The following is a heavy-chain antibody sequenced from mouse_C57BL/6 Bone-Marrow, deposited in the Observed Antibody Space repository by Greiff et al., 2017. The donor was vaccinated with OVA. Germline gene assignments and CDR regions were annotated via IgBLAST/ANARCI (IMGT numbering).Heavy chain of an antibody. J-gene: IGHJ2*01. CDR3: TTDYGNSLFDY. CDR2: IDPENGDP. V-gene: IGHV14-4*01. Sequence: VQLKESGAELVRPGASVKLSCTASGFNIKDDYMHWVKQRPEQGLEWIGWIDPENGDPEYASKFQGKATITADTSSNTAYLQLSSLTSEDTAVYYCTTDYGNSLFDYWGQGTTRTVSS. D-gene: IGHD2-1*01. CDR1: GFNIKDDY.